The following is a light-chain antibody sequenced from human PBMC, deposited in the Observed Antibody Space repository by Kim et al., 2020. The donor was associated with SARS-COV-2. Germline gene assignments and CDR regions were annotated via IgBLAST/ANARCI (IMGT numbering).Light chain of an antibody. Sequence: APVKHTGTRGSGHSIYAIAWHQRQPGKGPRYLMKPNSDGRHYKGDGIPDRFSGSSSGSERYLTISSLQSEDEADYYCQTCGTGIQVFGGGTQLTVL. J-gene: IGLJ3*02. CDR1: SGHSIYA. V-gene: IGLV4-69*01. CDR3: QTCGTGIQV. CDR2: PNSDGRH.